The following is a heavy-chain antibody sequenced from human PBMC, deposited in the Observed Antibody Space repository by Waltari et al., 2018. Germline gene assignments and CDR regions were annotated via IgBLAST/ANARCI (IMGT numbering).Heavy chain of an antibody. CDR3: TSWRVVAGTGWFDS. J-gene: IGHJ5*01. V-gene: IGHV3-23*01. CDR1: GFSFSHYD. Sequence: EVQLLESGGGLVQPGGSLRLSCAASGFSFSHYDMARVRQAPGKGREWVSGIRNSGGNTYYGDSVKGRFAISRDNSRNTLHLQMNGLRAEDTAIYYCTSWRVVAGTGWFDSWGQGTLVTVSS. CDR2: IRNSGGNT. D-gene: IGHD2-15*01.